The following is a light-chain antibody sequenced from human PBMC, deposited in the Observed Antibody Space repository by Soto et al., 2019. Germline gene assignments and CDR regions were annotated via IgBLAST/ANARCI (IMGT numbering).Light chain of an antibody. CDR3: MQRTHVPIT. CDR1: QILLHSNGYNY. J-gene: IGKJ5*01. Sequence: DIVMTQSPLSLPVTPGEPASISCRSSQILLHSNGYNYLDWYLQKPGQSPQLLIYLGSNRASGVPDRFSGSGSGTDFTLKISRVEAEDVGVYYCMQRTHVPITFGQGTRLEI. V-gene: IGKV2-28*01. CDR2: LGS.